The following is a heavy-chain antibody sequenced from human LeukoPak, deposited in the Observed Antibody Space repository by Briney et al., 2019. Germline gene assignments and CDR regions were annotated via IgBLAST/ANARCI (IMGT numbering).Heavy chain of an antibody. V-gene: IGHV3-23*01. CDR1: GFTFSSYG. D-gene: IGHD6-13*01. J-gene: IGHJ5*02. CDR3: ANTLSYSSSWYFSLSPGGWFDP. CDR2: ISGSGGST. Sequence: PGGSLRLSCAASGFTFSSYGMSWVRQAPGKGLEWVSAISGSGGSTYYADSVKGRFTISRDNSKNTLYLQMNSLRAEDTAVYYCANTLSYSSSWYFSLSPGGWFDPWGQGTLVTVSS.